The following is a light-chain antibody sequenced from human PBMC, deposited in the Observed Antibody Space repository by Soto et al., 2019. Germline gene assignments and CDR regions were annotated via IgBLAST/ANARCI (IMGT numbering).Light chain of an antibody. CDR2: GAS. Sequence: EIVLTQSPATLSLSPGERATLSCRASQSVSNNYSACYQQTPGQAPRLLIYGASNTATGIHDRFSGSGSGTEFPLTISRLEPEDFAVYYCQQYGSSGTCGQGTKVDI. CDR1: QSVSNNY. J-gene: IGKJ1*01. V-gene: IGKV3-20*01. CDR3: QQYGSSGT.